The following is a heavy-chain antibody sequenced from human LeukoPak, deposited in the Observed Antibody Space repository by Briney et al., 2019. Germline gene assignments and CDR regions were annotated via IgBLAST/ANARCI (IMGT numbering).Heavy chain of an antibody. V-gene: IGHV1-46*01. Sequence: ASVKVSCKASGYTFTSYYMHWVRQAPGQGLEWMGIINPSGGSTSYAQKFQGRVTMTRDTSTSTVYMELSSLRSEDTAVYYCAVTYYYDSSGYFHSNWFDPWGQGTLVTVSS. CDR2: INPSGGST. CDR3: AVTYYYDSSGYFHSNWFDP. CDR1: GYTFTSYY. J-gene: IGHJ5*02. D-gene: IGHD3-22*01.